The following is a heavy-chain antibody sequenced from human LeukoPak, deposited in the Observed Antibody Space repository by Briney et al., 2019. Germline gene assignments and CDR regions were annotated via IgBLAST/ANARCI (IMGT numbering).Heavy chain of an antibody. CDR3: ASSYYDSSALDAFDI. J-gene: IGHJ3*02. V-gene: IGHV3-21*01. CDR2: ISSSSSYI. Sequence: GGSLRLSCAASGFTFSSYSMHWVRQAPGKGLEWVSSISSSSSYIYYADSVKGRFTISRDNAKNSLYLQMNSLRAEDTAVYYCASSYYDSSALDAFDIWGQGTMVTVSS. D-gene: IGHD3-22*01. CDR1: GFTFSSYS.